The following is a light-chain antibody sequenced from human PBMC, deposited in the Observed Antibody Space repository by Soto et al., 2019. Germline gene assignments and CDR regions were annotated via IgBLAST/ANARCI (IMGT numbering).Light chain of an antibody. CDR1: TRDVVGYNS. Sequence: QSAPTQPASVSVSPGQSITISCTGTTRDVVGYNSAAWSQKHPGKAPKLMIYDVGNRAPGVSNRFCGSKSGNTASLAISGVQGEHGGDYYCSSYTGSSTLVVFGGGTQLTVL. CDR3: SSYTGSSTLVV. V-gene: IGLV2-14*01. J-gene: IGLJ2*01. CDR2: DVG.